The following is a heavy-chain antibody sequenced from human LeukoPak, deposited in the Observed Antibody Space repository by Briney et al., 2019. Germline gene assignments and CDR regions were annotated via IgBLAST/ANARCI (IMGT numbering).Heavy chain of an antibody. J-gene: IGHJ4*02. Sequence: SETLSLTCAVSGGSISSGGYSWSWIRQPPGKGLEWIGYIYHSGSTYYNPSLKSRVTISVDTSKNQFSLKLSSVTAADTAVYYCARQRESSGWSRTPLYFDYWGQGTLVTVSS. CDR3: ARQRESSGWSRTPLYFDY. V-gene: IGHV4-30-2*03. CDR1: GGSISSGGYS. CDR2: IYHSGST. D-gene: IGHD6-19*01.